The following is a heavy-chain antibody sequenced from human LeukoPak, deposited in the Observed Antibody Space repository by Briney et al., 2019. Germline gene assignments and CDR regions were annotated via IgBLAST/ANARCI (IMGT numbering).Heavy chain of an antibody. J-gene: IGHJ3*02. CDR2: ISYDGSNK. CDR1: GFTFSRYA. D-gene: IGHD4-23*01. Sequence: GGSLRLSCAASGFTFSRYAMHWVRQAPGKGLEWVAVISYDGSNKYYADSVKGRFTISRDNSKNTLYLQMNSLRAEDTAVYYCAREGRWLPKKGGAFDIWGQGTMVTVSS. CDR3: AREGRWLPKKGGAFDI. V-gene: IGHV3-30-3*01.